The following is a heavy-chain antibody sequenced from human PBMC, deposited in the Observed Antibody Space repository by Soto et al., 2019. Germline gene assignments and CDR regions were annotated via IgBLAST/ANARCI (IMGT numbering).Heavy chain of an antibody. D-gene: IGHD6-19*01. CDR2: TYYNGDT. CDR1: DDSFRGAEYY. V-gene: IGHV4-61*08. J-gene: IGHJ4*02. Sequence: SETLSLTCTVSDDSFRGAEYYWSWIRQPLGKGPEWIGHTYYNGDTKYNPALRSRVTMSEDTSKNQFSLRLSSVTAADTAVYFCARGPAYIDGWRTFDLWGRGILVTVSS. CDR3: ARGPAYIDGWRTFDL.